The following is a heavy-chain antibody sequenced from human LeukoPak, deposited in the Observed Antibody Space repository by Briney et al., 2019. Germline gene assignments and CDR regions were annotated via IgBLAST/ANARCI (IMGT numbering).Heavy chain of an antibody. CDR1: GFTFSSYE. CDR2: ISSSGSPI. J-gene: IGHJ4*02. V-gene: IGHV3-48*03. D-gene: IGHD3-16*01. Sequence: GGSLRLSCAASGFTFSSYEMKWVRPAPGRGVEWVSYISSSGSPIYYAGSVKGRFTISRDNAKNSLYLQMNSLRAEDTAVYYCAIRFDYWGQGTLVPVSS. CDR3: AIRFDY.